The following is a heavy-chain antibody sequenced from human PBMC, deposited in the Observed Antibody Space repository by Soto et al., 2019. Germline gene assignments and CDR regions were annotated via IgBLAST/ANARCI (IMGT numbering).Heavy chain of an antibody. Sequence: EVQLVESGGGLVKPGGSLRLSCAASGFTFSSYSMNWVRQAPGKGLEWVSSISSSSTYIYYADSVKGRFTISRDNAKNSLYLQINSLRAEDTAVYYCARDTIRDYWGQGTLVTVSS. CDR2: ISSSSTYI. CDR1: GFTFSSYS. CDR3: ARDTIRDY. J-gene: IGHJ4*02. D-gene: IGHD5-12*01. V-gene: IGHV3-21*01.